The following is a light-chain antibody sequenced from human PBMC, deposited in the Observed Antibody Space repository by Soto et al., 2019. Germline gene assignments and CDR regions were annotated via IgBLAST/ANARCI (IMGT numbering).Light chain of an antibody. CDR3: QQYINWPRT. Sequence: EIVMTQSPATVSVSPGERVTLSCRASQSVSSNLAWYQQKPGQAPRLLIYGASTRATDIPVRFSGSGSGTEFSLTISSLQSEDFAVYYCQQYINWPRTFGQGTRVDI. J-gene: IGKJ1*01. CDR1: QSVSSN. V-gene: IGKV3-15*01. CDR2: GAS.